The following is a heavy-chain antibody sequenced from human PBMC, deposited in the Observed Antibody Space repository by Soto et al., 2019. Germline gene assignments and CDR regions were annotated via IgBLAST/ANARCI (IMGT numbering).Heavy chain of an antibody. CDR3: AREENCSDGICYSEYFQR. Sequence: QVQLEQSGAEVKKPGASVKVSCKASGYLFTAYSMHWVRRAPGQGLQWLGVVNPSGGSTNYAQKFQGRITLTRDTSRNTFSRDLSSLTSEDTAVYYCAREENCSDGICYSEYFQRWGQGTLVTVSS. D-gene: IGHD2-15*01. CDR2: VNPSGGST. J-gene: IGHJ1*01. V-gene: IGHV1-46*01. CDR1: GYLFTAYS.